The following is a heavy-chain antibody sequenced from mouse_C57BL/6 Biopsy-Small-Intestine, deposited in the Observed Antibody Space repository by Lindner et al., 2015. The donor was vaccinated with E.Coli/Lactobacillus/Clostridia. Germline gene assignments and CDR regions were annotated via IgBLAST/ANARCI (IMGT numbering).Heavy chain of an antibody. J-gene: IGHJ2*01. V-gene: IGHV1-63*01. CDR2: IYPGGGYT. CDR3: ARGTYDYFDY. Sequence: VQLQESGAELVRPGTSVKMSCKASGYTFTYYWIGWAKQRPGHGLEWIGDIYPGGGYTNYNEKFKGKATLTADKSSSTAYTQFSSLTSEDSAIYYCARGTYDYFDYWGQGTTLTVSS. CDR1: GYTFTYYW. D-gene: IGHD1-1*02.